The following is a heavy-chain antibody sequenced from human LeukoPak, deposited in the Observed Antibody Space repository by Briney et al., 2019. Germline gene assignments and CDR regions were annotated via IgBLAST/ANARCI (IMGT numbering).Heavy chain of an antibody. CDR2: INHGGST. Sequence: SETLSLTCAVYGGSFSGYYWGWIRQPPGKGLEWIGEINHGGSTNYNPSLKSQVTISVDTSKNQFSLKLSSVTAADTAVYYCARRRPLNYYGSGSPRANWFDPWGQGTLVTVSS. CDR3: ARRRPLNYYGSGSPRANWFDP. V-gene: IGHV4-34*01. CDR1: GGSFSGYY. D-gene: IGHD3-10*01. J-gene: IGHJ5*02.